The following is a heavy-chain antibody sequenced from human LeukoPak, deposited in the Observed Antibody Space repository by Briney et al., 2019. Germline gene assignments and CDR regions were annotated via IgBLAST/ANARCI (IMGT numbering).Heavy chain of an antibody. V-gene: IGHV4-31*03. CDR2: IFFTART. CDR1: GGSVNSGAYY. D-gene: IGHD3-10*01. Sequence: PSETLSLTCTVSGGSVNSGAYYWIWIRQFPGKGLEWSGQIFFTARTDYNPSLKCRFAISIDRSRDQLSLGLSSVSAADTATYYCGGYRASGLDYWGQGILVTVSS. J-gene: IGHJ4*02. CDR3: GGYRASGLDY.